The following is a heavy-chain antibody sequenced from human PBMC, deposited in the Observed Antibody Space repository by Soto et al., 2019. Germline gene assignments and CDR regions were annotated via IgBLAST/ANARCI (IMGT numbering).Heavy chain of an antibody. CDR3: ATSYGSGYRAFDS. J-gene: IGHJ4*02. V-gene: IGHV1-69*02. CDR2: INPILSMS. Sequence: QVQLVQSGADVQRPGSSVRVSCKASGDTFNFYTINWVRQAPGQGLQWMGRINPILSMSNYAPRFQGRVTMTADKSTSTAYMEPSSLRAEDTAMYYCATSYGSGYRAFDSWGQGALVTVSS. CDR1: GDTFNFYT. D-gene: IGHD3-10*01.